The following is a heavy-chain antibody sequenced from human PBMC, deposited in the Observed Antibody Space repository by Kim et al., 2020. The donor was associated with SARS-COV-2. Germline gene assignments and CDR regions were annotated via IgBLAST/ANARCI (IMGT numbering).Heavy chain of an antibody. CDR3: AREYIRFLEWLERSPPHFDY. V-gene: IGHV3-30*04. CDR2: ISYDGSNK. Sequence: GGSLRLSCAASGFTFSSYAMHWVRQAPGKGLEWVAVISYDGSNKYYADSVKGRFTISRDNSKNTLYLQMNSLRAEDTAVYYCAREYIRFLEWLERSPPHFDYWGQGTLVTVSS. D-gene: IGHD3-3*01. CDR1: GFTFSSYA. J-gene: IGHJ4*02.